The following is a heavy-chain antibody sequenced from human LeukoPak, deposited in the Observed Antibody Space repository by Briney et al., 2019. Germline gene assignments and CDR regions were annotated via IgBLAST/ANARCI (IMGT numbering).Heavy chain of an antibody. CDR1: GFTFSKYW. V-gene: IGHV3-74*01. CDR3: ATKQWLAPPPDS. Sequence: GGSLTLSCAASGFTFSKYWMLWVRHAPGKGLESVSRINTDGTDTTYADSVKGRFTVSRDNADNTMFLQMNSVRDEDTAVYYCATKQWLAPPPDSWGQGTPVTVSS. D-gene: IGHD6-19*01. CDR2: INTDGTDT. J-gene: IGHJ4*02.